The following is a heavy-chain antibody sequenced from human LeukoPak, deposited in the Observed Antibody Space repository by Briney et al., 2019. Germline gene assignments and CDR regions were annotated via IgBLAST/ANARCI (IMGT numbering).Heavy chain of an antibody. J-gene: IGHJ3*02. CDR2: ICPDDSDT. V-gene: IGHV5-51*01. CDR3: ARPFSDSSGYYSLDAFDI. CDR1: EYSFPNYC. Sequence: GESLKISCKHSEYSFPNYCIGWVRQMPGKGLEWMGIICPDDSDTRYSPSFQGQVTISADKSISTAYLQWSSLKASDTAMYYCARPFSDSSGYYSLDAFDIWGQGTMVTVSS. D-gene: IGHD3-22*01.